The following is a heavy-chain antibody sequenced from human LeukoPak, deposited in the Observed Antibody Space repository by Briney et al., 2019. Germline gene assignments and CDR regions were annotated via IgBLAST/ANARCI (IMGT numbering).Heavy chain of an antibody. V-gene: IGHV3-23*01. Sequence: GGSLRLSCAASGFTFSSYAMSWVRQAPGKGLGWVSAISGSGGSTYYAEAVKGRFTISRDNSKNTLYLQMSSLRAEDTAVYYCAKSTLRAALDAFDIWGQGTMVTVSS. CDR1: GFTFSSYA. J-gene: IGHJ3*02. CDR2: ISGSGGST. CDR3: AKSTLRAALDAFDI. D-gene: IGHD2-15*01.